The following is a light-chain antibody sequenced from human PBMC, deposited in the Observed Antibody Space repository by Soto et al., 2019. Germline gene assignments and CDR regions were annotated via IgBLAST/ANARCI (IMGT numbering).Light chain of an antibody. CDR1: QSVSNNY. J-gene: IGKJ4*01. CDR3: QQRSIWPLT. Sequence: EVVLTQSPGTLSLYPGERATLSCRASQSVSNNYLAWYQQKPGQAPRLLIYGASNRATGIPDRFSGSGSGTDFTLTISNLEPEDSAVYYCQQRSIWPLTFGGGTKVDIK. V-gene: IGKV3D-20*02. CDR2: GAS.